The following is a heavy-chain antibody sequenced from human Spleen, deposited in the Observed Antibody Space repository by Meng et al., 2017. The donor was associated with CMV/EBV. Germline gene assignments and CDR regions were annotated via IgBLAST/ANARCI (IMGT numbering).Heavy chain of an antibody. CDR3: AKKGGGVGAIGYFDY. V-gene: IGHV3-23*01. Sequence: SGFTFSGYAMSWVRQAPGKGLEWVALISDSGGTTYYADSMKGRFTISRDNSKNTLYLQMNSLRAEDTAVYYCAKKGGGVGAIGYFDYWGQGTLVTVSS. J-gene: IGHJ4*02. CDR2: ISDSGGTT. CDR1: GFTFSGYA. D-gene: IGHD1-26*01.